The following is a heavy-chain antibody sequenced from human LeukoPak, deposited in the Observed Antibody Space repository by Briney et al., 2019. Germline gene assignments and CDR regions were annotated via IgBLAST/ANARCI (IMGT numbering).Heavy chain of an antibody. D-gene: IGHD6-19*01. CDR3: ARGLGRDERSWLVRFGY. CDR1: GGSFSGYY. V-gene: IGHV4-34*01. J-gene: IGHJ4*02. Sequence: SETLSLTXAVYGGSFSGYYWSWIRQPPGKGMEWIGEINHSGSTNYNPSLKSRVTISVDTSKNHFSLKLSSVTAADTAVYYCARGLGRDERSWLVRFGYWGQGTLVTVSS. CDR2: INHSGST.